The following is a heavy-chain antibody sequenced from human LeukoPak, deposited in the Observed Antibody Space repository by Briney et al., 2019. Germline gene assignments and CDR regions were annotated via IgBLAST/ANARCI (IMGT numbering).Heavy chain of an antibody. Sequence: GGSLRLSCAASGFTFSSYAMHWVRQAPGKGLEWVAVISYDGSNKYYADSVKGRFTIPRDNSKNTLYLQMNSLRAEDTAVYYCARDRMLVIPPVYFDYWGQGTLVTVSS. CDR3: ARDRMLVIPPVYFDY. CDR1: GFTFSSYA. V-gene: IGHV3-30-3*01. D-gene: IGHD3-22*01. J-gene: IGHJ4*02. CDR2: ISYDGSNK.